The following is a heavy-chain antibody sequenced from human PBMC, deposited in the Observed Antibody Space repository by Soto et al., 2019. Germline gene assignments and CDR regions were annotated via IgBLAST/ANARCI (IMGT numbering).Heavy chain of an antibody. V-gene: IGHV4-59*01. J-gene: IGHJ5*02. CDR1: GGSISSYY. D-gene: IGHD5-18*01. Sequence: SETLSLTCTVSGGSISSYYWSWIRQPPGKGLEWIGYIYYSGSTNYNPSLKSRVTISVDTSKNQFSLKLSSVTAADTAVYYCASGYSYGHRGNNWFDPWGQGTLVTVSS. CDR2: IYYSGST. CDR3: ASGYSYGHRGNNWFDP.